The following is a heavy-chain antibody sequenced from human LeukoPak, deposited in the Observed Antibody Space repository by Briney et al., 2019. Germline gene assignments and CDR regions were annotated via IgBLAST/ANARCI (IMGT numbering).Heavy chain of an antibody. CDR1: GFTFGDYA. D-gene: IGHD3-22*01. J-gene: IGHJ5*02. Sequence: GGSLRLSCTASGFTFGDYAMSWVRQAPGKGLEWVGFIRSKAYGGTTEYAASVKGRFTISRDDSKSIAYLQMNSLKTEDTAVYYCTRAVSMNHDPWGQGTLVTVSS. CDR2: IRSKAYGGTT. CDR3: TRAVSMNHDP. V-gene: IGHV3-49*04.